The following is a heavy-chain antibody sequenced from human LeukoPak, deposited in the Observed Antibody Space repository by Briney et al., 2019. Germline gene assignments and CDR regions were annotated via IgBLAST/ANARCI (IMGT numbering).Heavy chain of an antibody. J-gene: IGHJ3*02. V-gene: IGHV4-31*03. CDR2: IYYSGST. CDR1: GGSISSGGYY. CDR3: ARGFRKSITYFWSGSYAFDI. D-gene: IGHD3-3*01. Sequence: SETLSLTCTVSGGSISSGGYYWSWIRQHPGKGLEWIGYIYYSGSTYYNPSLKSRVTISVDTSKNQFSLKLSSVTAADTAVYYCARGFRKSITYFWSGSYAFDIWGQGTMVTVSS.